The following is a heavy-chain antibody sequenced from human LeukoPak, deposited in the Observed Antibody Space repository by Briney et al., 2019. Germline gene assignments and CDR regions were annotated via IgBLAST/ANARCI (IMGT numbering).Heavy chain of an antibody. CDR1: GGTFSSYA. CDR3: ARDRGAARPTAFDI. V-gene: IGHV1-69*01. Sequence: SVTVSCTASGGTFSSYAISWVRQPPAPGLELMGVIIPIFSTANYAHKFQSRVTITADESTSTAYRELSSLRSEDTAVDYCARDRGAARPTAFDIWGQGTMVTVSS. J-gene: IGHJ3*02. CDR2: IIPIFSTA. D-gene: IGHD6-6*01.